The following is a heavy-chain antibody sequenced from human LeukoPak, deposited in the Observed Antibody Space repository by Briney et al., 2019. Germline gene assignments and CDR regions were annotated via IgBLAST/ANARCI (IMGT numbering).Heavy chain of an antibody. D-gene: IGHD6-19*01. CDR3: TRPVAAPPDGFDI. J-gene: IGHJ3*02. CDR2: TRDKAKSYST. V-gene: IGHV3-72*01. Sequence: GGSLRLSCAASGFTFSSYEMNWVRQAPGKGLEWVGRTRDKAKSYSTEYAASVKGRFTISRDSSKNSLYLQMDSLITEDTAMYYCTRPVAAPPDGFDIWGQGTMVTVSS. CDR1: GFTFSSYE.